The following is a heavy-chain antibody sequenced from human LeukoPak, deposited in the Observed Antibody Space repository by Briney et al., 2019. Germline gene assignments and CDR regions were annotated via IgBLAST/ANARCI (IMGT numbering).Heavy chain of an antibody. J-gene: IGHJ5*02. CDR2: IKQDGSEK. Sequence: GSLRLSCAASGFTFSSYWMSWVRQAPGKGLEWVANIKQDGSEKYYVDSVKGRFTISRDNSKNTLYLQMNSLRAEDTAVYYCAKDQGYSYGNDWFDPWGQGTLVTVSS. V-gene: IGHV3-7*03. CDR3: AKDQGYSYGNDWFDP. CDR1: GFTFSSYW. D-gene: IGHD5-18*01.